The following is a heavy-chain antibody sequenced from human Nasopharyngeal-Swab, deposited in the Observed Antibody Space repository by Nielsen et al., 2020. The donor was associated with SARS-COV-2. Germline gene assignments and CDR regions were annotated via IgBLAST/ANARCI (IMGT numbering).Heavy chain of an antibody. D-gene: IGHD1-26*01. V-gene: IGHV3-48*02. CDR2: ISSSSSTI. CDR1: GFTFSSYS. Sequence: GESLKISCAASGFTFSSYSMNWVRQAPGKGLEWVSYISSSSSTIYYADSVKGRFTISRDNAKNSLYLQMNSLRDEDTVVYYCARDRWELLEDYFDYWGQGTLVTVSS. J-gene: IGHJ4*02. CDR3: ARDRWELLEDYFDY.